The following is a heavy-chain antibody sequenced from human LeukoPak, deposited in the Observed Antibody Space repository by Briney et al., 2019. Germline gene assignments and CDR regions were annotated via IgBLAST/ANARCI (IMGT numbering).Heavy chain of an antibody. CDR2: INHSGST. Sequence: PGGTLRLSCAASGFTFSSYGMSWVRQAPGKGLEWIGEINHSGSTNYNPSLKSRVTISVDTSKNQFSLKLSSVTAADTAVYYCARHSGGIGYCSGGSCYSRPRFDPWGQGTLVTVSS. V-gene: IGHV4-34*01. J-gene: IGHJ5*02. D-gene: IGHD2-15*01. CDR1: GFTFSSYG. CDR3: ARHSGGIGYCSGGSCYSRPRFDP.